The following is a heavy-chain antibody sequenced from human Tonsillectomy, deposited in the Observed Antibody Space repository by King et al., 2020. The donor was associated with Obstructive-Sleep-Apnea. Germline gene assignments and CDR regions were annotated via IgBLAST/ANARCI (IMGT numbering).Heavy chain of an antibody. J-gene: IGHJ4*02. D-gene: IGHD4-17*01. V-gene: IGHV4-59*01. CDR3: ARGRWLPPPPDY. Sequence: QLQESGPGLVKPSETLSLTCSVSGGSISSYYWSWLRPPPGKGLEWIGSIYNSGTTKYNPSLKSRVTISVDPSKNQFSLKLSSVTAADTAVYYSARGRWLPPPPDYWGQGTLVTVSS. CDR1: GGSISSYY. CDR2: IYNSGTT.